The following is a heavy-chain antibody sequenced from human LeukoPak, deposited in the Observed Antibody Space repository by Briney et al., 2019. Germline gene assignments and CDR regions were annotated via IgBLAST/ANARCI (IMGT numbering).Heavy chain of an antibody. CDR1: GGSISNYY. Sequence: SETLSLTCTVSGGSISNYYWTWIRQPPGKGLEWIGYIYTSGNTNYNPSLKNRVTISVDTSKNQFSLKLSSVTAADTAVYYCARHLRGTSTAFDIWGQGTMVTVSS. V-gene: IGHV4-4*09. D-gene: IGHD3-10*01. J-gene: IGHJ3*02. CDR2: IYTSGNT. CDR3: ARHLRGTSTAFDI.